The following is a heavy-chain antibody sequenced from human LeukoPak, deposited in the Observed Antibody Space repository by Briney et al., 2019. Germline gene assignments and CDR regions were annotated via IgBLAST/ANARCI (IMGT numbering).Heavy chain of an antibody. CDR2: ISYIGGA. CDR3: SSRITSQEYFGVVIH. V-gene: IGHV4-59*08. Sequence: SETPSLTCTVSGGSLSSDYWSWGRHRPGGGRGWGGYISYIGGATYNTSPKSRVTISVATSTNTISLNLSSVTAAHTALYYTSSRITSQEYFGVVIHWGQGTLVTVSS. D-gene: IGHD3-3*01. J-gene: IGHJ4*02. CDR1: GGSLSSDY.